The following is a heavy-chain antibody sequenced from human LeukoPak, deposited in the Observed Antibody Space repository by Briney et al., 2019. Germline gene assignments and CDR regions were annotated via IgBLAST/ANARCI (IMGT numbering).Heavy chain of an antibody. J-gene: IGHJ4*02. CDR3: AAMVTRFDY. V-gene: IGHV4-30-4*08. CDR1: GGSLSSGDYY. Sequence: SQTLSLTRTVSGGSLSSGDYYWSWIRQPPGKGLEWIGYIYYSGSPYYNPSLKSRVTIPVDTPKNQFSLKLSSVTAADTAVYYCAAMVTRFDYWGQGTLVTVSS. D-gene: IGHD5-18*01. CDR2: IYYSGSP.